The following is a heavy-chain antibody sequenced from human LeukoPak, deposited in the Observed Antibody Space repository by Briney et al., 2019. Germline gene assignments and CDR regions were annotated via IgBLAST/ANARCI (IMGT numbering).Heavy chain of an antibody. CDR1: GGSINNYY. CDR2: IYYSGST. D-gene: IGHD5-18*01. V-gene: IGHV4-59*12. J-gene: IGHJ5*02. Sequence: SETLSLTCTVSGGSINNYYWNWIRQPPGKGLEWIGYIYYSGSTYYNPSLKSRVTISVDTSKNQFSLKLSSVTAADTAVYYCARDRGYSYGHAGSWFDPWGQGTLVTVSS. CDR3: ARDRGYSYGHAGSWFDP.